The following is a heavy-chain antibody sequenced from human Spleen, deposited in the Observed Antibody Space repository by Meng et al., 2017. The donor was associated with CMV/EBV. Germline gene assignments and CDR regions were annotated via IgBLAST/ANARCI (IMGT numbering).Heavy chain of an antibody. J-gene: IGHJ2*01. Sequence: SQTLSLTCAVYGGSFSGYYWSWIRQPPGKGLEWIGEINHSGSTNYNPSLKSRVTISLDTSKNQFSLKLSSVTAADTTVYYCARVPYYYDSSGYYHKEWYFDLWGRGTLVTVSS. D-gene: IGHD3-22*01. CDR1: GGSFSGYY. CDR3: ARVPYYYDSSGYYHKEWYFDL. V-gene: IGHV4-34*01. CDR2: INHSGST.